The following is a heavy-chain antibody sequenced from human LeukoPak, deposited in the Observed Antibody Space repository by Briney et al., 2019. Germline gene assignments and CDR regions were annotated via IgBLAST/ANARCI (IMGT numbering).Heavy chain of an antibody. D-gene: IGHD2-15*01. J-gene: IGHJ4*02. CDR2: LNTNTGNP. Sequence: ASVKVSCKASGYIFTNYPMNWVRQAPGQGLEWMGLLNTNTGNPTYAQGLTERFVFSWDTSVSTAYLQITSLKAEDTAVYFCARDSYCSGGTCYSRVGYWGQGTKVTVSS. CDR3: ARDSYCSGGTCYSRVGY. CDR1: GYIFTNYP. V-gene: IGHV7-4-1*02.